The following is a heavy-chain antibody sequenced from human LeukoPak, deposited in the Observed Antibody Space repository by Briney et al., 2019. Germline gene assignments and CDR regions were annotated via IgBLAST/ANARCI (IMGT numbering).Heavy chain of an antibody. CDR3: ARGASRAGYYGSGSYYKH. Sequence: SETLSLTCAVYGGSFRGYYWSWIRQPPGKGLEWIGEINHSGSTNYNPSLKSRVTISVDTSKNQFSLKLSSVTAADTAVYYCARGASRAGYYGSGSYYKHWGQGTLVTVSS. D-gene: IGHD3-10*01. V-gene: IGHV4-34*01. CDR2: INHSGST. CDR1: GGSFRGYY. J-gene: IGHJ4*02.